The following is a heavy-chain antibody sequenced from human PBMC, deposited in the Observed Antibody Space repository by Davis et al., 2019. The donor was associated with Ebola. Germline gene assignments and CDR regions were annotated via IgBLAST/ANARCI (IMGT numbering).Heavy chain of an antibody. CDR1: GGSITSYY. J-gene: IGHJ3*02. CDR3: ARPSPRAIVVLTHDAFDI. Sequence: SETLSLTCTVSGGSITSYYWSWIRQHPAQGLEWIGNVDYSGITNYNPSLKIRVTISVDTSKNQFSLKLSSVTAADTAVYYCARPSPRAIVVLTHDAFDIWGQGTMVTVSS. V-gene: IGHV4-59*08. D-gene: IGHD2-21*02. CDR2: VDYSGIT.